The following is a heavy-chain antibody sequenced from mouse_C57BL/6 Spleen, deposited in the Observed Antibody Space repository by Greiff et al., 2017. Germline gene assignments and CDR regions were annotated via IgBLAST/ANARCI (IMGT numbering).Heavy chain of an antibody. CDR1: GYTFTSYW. CDR3: ARGEGSSYYAMDY. V-gene: IGHV1-50*01. J-gene: IGHJ4*01. D-gene: IGHD1-1*01. CDR2: IDPSDSYT. Sequence: VQLQQPGAELVKPGASVKLSCKASGYTFTSYWMQWVKQRPGQGLEWIGDIDPSDSYTNYTQKFKGKATLTVDTSSSTAYMQLSSLPSEDSAVYYCARGEGSSYYAMDYWGQGTSVTVSS.